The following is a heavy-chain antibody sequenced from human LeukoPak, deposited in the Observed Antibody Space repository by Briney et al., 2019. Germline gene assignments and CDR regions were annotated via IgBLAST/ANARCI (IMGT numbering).Heavy chain of an antibody. J-gene: IGHJ4*02. D-gene: IGHD3-22*01. CDR3: ARDSPDYYDSSGYYYFDY. Sequence: GGSLRLSCAASGFTFSSYSMNWVRQAPGKGLEWVSYISSSSSTIYYADSVKGRFTISRDNAKNSLYLQMSSLRAEDTAVYYCARDSPDYYDSSGYYYFDYWGQGTLVTVSS. CDR2: ISSSSSTI. CDR1: GFTFSSYS. V-gene: IGHV3-48*04.